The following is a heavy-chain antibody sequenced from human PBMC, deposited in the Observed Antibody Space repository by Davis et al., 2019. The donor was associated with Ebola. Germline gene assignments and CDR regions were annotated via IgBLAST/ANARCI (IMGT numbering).Heavy chain of an antibody. CDR1: GGTFSSYT. Sequence: SVKVSCKASGGTFSSYTISWVRQAPGQGLEWMGRIIPILGIANYAQKFQGRVTITADKSTSTAYMELSSLRSEDTAVYYCARDTFVVGATDDYWGQGTLATVSS. V-gene: IGHV1-69*04. J-gene: IGHJ4*02. CDR3: ARDTFVVGATDDY. CDR2: IIPILGIA. D-gene: IGHD1-26*01.